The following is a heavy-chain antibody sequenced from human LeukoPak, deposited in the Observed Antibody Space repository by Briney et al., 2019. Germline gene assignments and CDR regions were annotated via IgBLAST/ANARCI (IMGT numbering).Heavy chain of an antibody. CDR2: ISAYNGNT. CDR3: ARDNGAYYDSSGYPDY. D-gene: IGHD3-22*01. V-gene: IGHV1-18*01. J-gene: IGHJ4*02. Sequence: GASVKVSCKASGYTFTSYGISWVRQAPGQGLEWMGWISAYNGNTNYAQKLQGRVTMTTDTSTSTAYMELRSLRSDDTAVYYCARDNGAYYDSSGYPDYWGQGTLVTVSS. CDR1: GYTFTSYG.